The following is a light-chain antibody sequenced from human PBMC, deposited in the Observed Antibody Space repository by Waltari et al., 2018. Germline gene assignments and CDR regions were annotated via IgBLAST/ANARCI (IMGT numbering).Light chain of an antibody. CDR3: SSYTRRSYWV. J-gene: IGLJ3*02. Sequence: QSALTQPASVSGSPGQSITISCTGTSSDVGFYDFVSWFQQHPGKAPKVMIYKVNNRPSRVSVRCSGSKSATAASLTISGLQAEDEADYYCSSYTRRSYWVFGGGTQLTVL. CDR2: KVN. CDR1: SSDVGFYDF. V-gene: IGLV2-14*01.